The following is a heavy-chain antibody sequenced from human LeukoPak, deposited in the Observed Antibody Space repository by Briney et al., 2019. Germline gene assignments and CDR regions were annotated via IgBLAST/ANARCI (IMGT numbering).Heavy chain of an antibody. CDR3: ARWTTTYLDY. CDR2: INPSGGST. CDR1: GYTFTSHG. D-gene: IGHD4-11*01. J-gene: IGHJ4*02. V-gene: IGHV1-46*01. Sequence: ASVKVSCKASGYTFTSHGINWLRQAPGQGLEWMGIINPSGGSTNFAQKFQGRVTMTTDTSTITVYMELSSLRSEDTAVYYCARWTTTYLDYWGQGTLVTVSS.